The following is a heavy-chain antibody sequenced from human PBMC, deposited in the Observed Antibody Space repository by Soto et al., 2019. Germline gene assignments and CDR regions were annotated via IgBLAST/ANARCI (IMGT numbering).Heavy chain of an antibody. CDR3: ARDIMGNYYGSGSHEGFDP. Sequence: SETLSLTCTVSGGSISIYYWSWIRQPPGKGLEWIGYIYYSGSTNYNPSLKSRVTISVDTSKNQFSLKLSSVTAADTAVYYCARDIMGNYYGSGSHEGFDPWGQGTLVTVSS. V-gene: IGHV4-59*01. CDR2: IYYSGST. D-gene: IGHD3-10*01. J-gene: IGHJ5*02. CDR1: GGSISIYY.